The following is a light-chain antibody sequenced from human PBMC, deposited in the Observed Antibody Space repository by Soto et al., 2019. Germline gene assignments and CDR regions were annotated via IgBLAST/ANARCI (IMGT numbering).Light chain of an antibody. J-gene: IGKJ2*03. CDR1: QSLLYSSNNKNY. CDR2: WAS. CDR3: KRFYYTPSS. V-gene: IGKV4-1*01. Sequence: DIVMTQSPDSLPVSLGERATINCKSSQSLLYSSNNKNYLAWYQQKPGQPPKILIFWASSRESGVPDRFSCSGFRTDCTLPICRLQAKDATFSYCKRFYYTPSSFVQATKLEIK.